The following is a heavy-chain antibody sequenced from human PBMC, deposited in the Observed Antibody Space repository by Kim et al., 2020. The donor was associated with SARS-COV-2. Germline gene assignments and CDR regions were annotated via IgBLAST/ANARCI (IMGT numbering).Heavy chain of an antibody. J-gene: IGHJ6*02. CDR1: GFTFSSFG. Sequence: GGSLRLSCVASGFTFSSFGMSWVRQAPGKGLEWLSAISGSDDRTYYADSVKGRFTISRDNPKSTLYLQMNSLRAEDTAIYYCARYSITTSCPGYYYGMDGWGQGTTVTVSS. CDR3: ARYSITTSCPGYYYGMDG. V-gene: IGHV3-23*01. D-gene: IGHD2-2*01. CDR2: ISGSDDRT.